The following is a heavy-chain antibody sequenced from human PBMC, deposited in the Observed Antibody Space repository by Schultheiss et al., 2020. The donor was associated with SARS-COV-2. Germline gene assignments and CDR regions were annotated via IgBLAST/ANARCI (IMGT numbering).Heavy chain of an antibody. Sequence: GGSLRLSCAASGFTFSDYYMSWIRQAPGKGLEWVSSISSSSSYIYYADSVKGRFTISRDNAKNSLYLQMNSLRAEDTAVYYCARGRSYYYGMDVWGQGTTVTVSS. CDR1: GFTFSDYY. CDR2: ISSSSSYI. J-gene: IGHJ6*02. V-gene: IGHV3-11*06. CDR3: ARGRSYYYGMDV.